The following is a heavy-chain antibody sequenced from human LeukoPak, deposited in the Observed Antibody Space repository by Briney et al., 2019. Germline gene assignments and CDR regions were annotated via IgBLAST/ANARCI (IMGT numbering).Heavy chain of an antibody. CDR1: GGSFSGYY. CDR2: INHSGST. Sequence: SETLSLTCAVYGGSFSGYYWSWIRQPPGKGLEWIGEINHSGSTNHNPSLKSRVTISVDTSKNQFSLKLSSVTAADTAVYYCARRRGRYYGSGSYHWFDPWGQGTLVTVSS. CDR3: ARRRGRYYGSGSYHWFDP. V-gene: IGHV4-34*01. D-gene: IGHD3-10*01. J-gene: IGHJ5*02.